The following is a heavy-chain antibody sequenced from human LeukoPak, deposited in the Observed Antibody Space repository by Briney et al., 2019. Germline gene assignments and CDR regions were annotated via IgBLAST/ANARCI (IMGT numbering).Heavy chain of an antibody. V-gene: IGHV3-33*01. D-gene: IGHD4-11*01. J-gene: IGHJ4*02. CDR1: GFTFSVYG. CDR2: IYYDGSIE. Sequence: SGGSLRLSCAASGFTFSVYGMHWVRQAPGKGLEWVAFIYYDGSIEYYVDPVKGRFTISRDNSKNTLFLQLNNLRAEDTAVYYCARNDYSILSGYDYWGQGTLVTVSS. CDR3: ARNDYSILSGYDY.